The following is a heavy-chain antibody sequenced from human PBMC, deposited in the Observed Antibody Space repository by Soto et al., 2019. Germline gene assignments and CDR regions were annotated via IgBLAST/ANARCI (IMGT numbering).Heavy chain of an antibody. V-gene: IGHV1-69*01. CDR1: GGSFNNYA. D-gene: IGHD3-10*01. CDR3: AVAMVREILIFESSGMHV. CDR2: IIPNFDTP. J-gene: IGHJ6*02. Sequence: QVHLVQSGAEVKKPGSSVKVSCKTSGGSFNNYAVSWVRQAPGQGLEWMGGIIPNFDTPNYAQKFQARVTIIADESTSTVYMELRSLRSNDTAVYYCAVAMVREILIFESSGMHVWGQGTTVIVSS.